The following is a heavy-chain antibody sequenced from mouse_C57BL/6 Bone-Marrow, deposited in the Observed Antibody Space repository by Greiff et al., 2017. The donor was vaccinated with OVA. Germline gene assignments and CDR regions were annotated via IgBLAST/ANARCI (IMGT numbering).Heavy chain of an antibody. CDR2: INPKNGGT. CDR3: ARLLLLRYCYAIDY. J-gene: IGHJ4*01. Sequence: VQLQQSGPELVKPGASVKIPCKASGYTFTDSNMDWVKQSHGKSLEWIGDINPKNGGTIYNQKFKGKATLTVDKTSSTAYMELRSQTSEYTAVYYWARLLLLRYCYAIDYWGQGTSVTVSS. D-gene: IGHD1-1*01. V-gene: IGHV1-18*01. CDR1: GYTFTDSN.